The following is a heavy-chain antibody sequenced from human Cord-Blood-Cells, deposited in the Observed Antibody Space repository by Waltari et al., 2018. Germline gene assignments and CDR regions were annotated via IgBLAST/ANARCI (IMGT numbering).Heavy chain of an antibody. J-gene: IGHJ4*02. V-gene: IGHV3-7*01. CDR2: IKQDGSEK. Sequence: EVQLVESGGGLVQPGGSLRPPCAASGFTFRSYWMTWFRQAPGKGLEWVANIKQDGSEKYYVDSVKGRFTISRDNAKNSLYLQMNSLRAEDTAVYYCARDRDSSSSGDYWGQGTLVTVSS. D-gene: IGHD6-6*01. CDR1: GFTFRSYW. CDR3: ARDRDSSSSGDY.